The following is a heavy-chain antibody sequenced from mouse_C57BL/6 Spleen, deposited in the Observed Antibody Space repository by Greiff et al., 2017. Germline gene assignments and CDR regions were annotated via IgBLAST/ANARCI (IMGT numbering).Heavy chain of an antibody. CDR1: GFTFSDYG. V-gene: IGHV5-17*01. J-gene: IGHJ1*03. Sequence: EVQLVESGGGLVKPGGSLKLSCAASGFTFSDYGMHWVRQAPEKGLEWVAYISSGSSTIYYADTVKGRFTISRDNAKNTLFLQMTSLRSENTAMYSCAPYYGSSNWYFDVWGTGTTVTVSS. CDR2: ISSGSSTI. D-gene: IGHD1-1*01. CDR3: APYYGSSNWYFDV.